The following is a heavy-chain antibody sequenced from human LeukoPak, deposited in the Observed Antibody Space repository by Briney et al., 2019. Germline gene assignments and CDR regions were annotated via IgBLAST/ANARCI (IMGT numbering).Heavy chain of an antibody. CDR1: GGTFSSYA. D-gene: IGHD3-22*01. Sequence: GSSVKVSCKASGGTFSSYAISWVRQAPGQGLEWMGGIIPIFGTANYAQKFQGRVTITADESTSTACMELSSLRSEDTAVYYCAWYYYDSSGYSPFYWGQGTLVTVSS. V-gene: IGHV1-69*01. CDR2: IIPIFGTA. CDR3: AWYYYDSSGYSPFY. J-gene: IGHJ4*02.